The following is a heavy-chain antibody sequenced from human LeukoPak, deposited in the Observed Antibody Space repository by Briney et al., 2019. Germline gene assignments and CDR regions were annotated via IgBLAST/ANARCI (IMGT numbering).Heavy chain of an antibody. Sequence: PSETLSLTCAVYGGSFSGYYWSWIRQPPGKGLEWIGEINHSGSTNYNPSLKSRVTISVDTSKNQFSLKLSSVTAADTAVYYCASTGITGTYQGWFDPWGQGTLVTVSS. D-gene: IGHD1-7*01. CDR3: ASTGITGTYQGWFDP. J-gene: IGHJ5*02. V-gene: IGHV4-34*01. CDR1: GGSFSGYY. CDR2: INHSGST.